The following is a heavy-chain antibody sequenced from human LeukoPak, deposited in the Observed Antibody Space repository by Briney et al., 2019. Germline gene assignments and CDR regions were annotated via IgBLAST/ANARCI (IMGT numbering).Heavy chain of an antibody. D-gene: IGHD3-3*01. Sequence: PSETLSLTCAVYGGSFSGYYWSWIRQPPGKGLEWIGEINHSGSTNYNPSLKSRVTISVDTSKNQFSLKLSSVTAADTAVYYCARAKTYYDFWSGDYFDYWGQGTLVTVSS. V-gene: IGHV4-34*01. CDR3: ARAKTYYDFWSGDYFDY. J-gene: IGHJ4*02. CDR1: GGSFSGYY. CDR2: INHSGST.